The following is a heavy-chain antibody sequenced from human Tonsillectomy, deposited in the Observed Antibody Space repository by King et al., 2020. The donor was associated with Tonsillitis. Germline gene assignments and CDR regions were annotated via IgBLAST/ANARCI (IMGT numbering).Heavy chain of an antibody. V-gene: IGHV3-33*08. D-gene: IGHD5-18*01. J-gene: IGHJ3*02. CDR2: IWYDGSNK. CDR3: ARDRYSYGKPHAFDI. CDR1: GFTFSSYG. Sequence: QLVESGGGVVQPGRSLRLSCAASGFTFSSYGMHWVRQAPGKGLEWVAVIWYDGSNKYYADSVKGRFTISRDNFKNTLYLQMNSLRAEDTAVYYCARDRYSYGKPHAFDIWGQGTMVTVSS.